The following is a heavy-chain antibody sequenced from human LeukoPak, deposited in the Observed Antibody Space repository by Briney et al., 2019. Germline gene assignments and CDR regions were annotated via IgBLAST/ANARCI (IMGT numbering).Heavy chain of an antibody. J-gene: IGHJ5*02. Sequence: ASVKVSCKVSGYTLTELSMHWVRQAPGKGLEWMGGFDPEDGETIYAQKFQGRVTITADESTSTAYMELSSLRSEDTAVYYCARDPYYYDSSGQTNWFDPWGQGTLVTVSS. CDR1: GYTLTELS. CDR3: ARDPYYYDSSGQTNWFDP. CDR2: FDPEDGET. V-gene: IGHV1-24*01. D-gene: IGHD3-22*01.